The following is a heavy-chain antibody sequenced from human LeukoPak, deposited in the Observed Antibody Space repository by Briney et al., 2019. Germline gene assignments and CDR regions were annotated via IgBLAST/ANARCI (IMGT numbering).Heavy chain of an antibody. J-gene: IGHJ6*03. Sequence: GGSLRLSCAASGFSFSVFWMHWVRQAPGKGPVWVSRIKTDGSITDYADSVKGRFTISRDNAKNSLYLQMNSLRAEDTAVYYCVREHYFYHMDGWGEGTTVTVSS. CDR3: VREHYFYHMDG. CDR2: IKTDGSIT. V-gene: IGHV3-74*01. CDR1: GFSFSVFW.